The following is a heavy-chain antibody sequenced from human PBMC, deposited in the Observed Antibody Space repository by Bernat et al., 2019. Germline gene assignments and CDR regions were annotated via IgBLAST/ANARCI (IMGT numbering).Heavy chain of an antibody. CDR1: GFTFRNYA. CDR2: ISGGGGST. V-gene: IGHV3-23*01. D-gene: IGHD4-17*01. CDR3: VKGSGPVTTEGRN. J-gene: IGHJ4*02. Sequence: EVHLLESGGGLIQPGGSLRLSCSASGFTFRNYAMSWVRQAPGKGLEWVSSISGGGGSTYYAGSVKGRFSISRDNSKNTLYLQMNSLRAEDTALYYCVKGSGPVTTEGRNWGQGTLVTVSS.